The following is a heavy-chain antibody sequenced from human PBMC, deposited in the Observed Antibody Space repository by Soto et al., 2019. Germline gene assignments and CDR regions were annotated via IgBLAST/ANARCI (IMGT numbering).Heavy chain of an antibody. CDR1: GGSISSGGYY. V-gene: IGHV4-31*03. D-gene: IGHD1-26*01. J-gene: IGHJ6*02. Sequence: QVQLQESGPGLVKPSQTLSLTCTVSGGSISSGGYYWSWIRQHPGKGLEWIGYLYYSGSTYYNPSLKSRFTISVDTSKNQFSLKLSSVTAADTAVYYCASGTEVSPSWDVWGQGTTVTVSS. CDR3: ASGTEVSPSWDV. CDR2: LYYSGST.